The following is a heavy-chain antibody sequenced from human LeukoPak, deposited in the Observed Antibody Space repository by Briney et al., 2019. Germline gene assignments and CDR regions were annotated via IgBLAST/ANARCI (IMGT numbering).Heavy chain of an antibody. CDR1: GASFSSYY. D-gene: IGHD2-15*01. Sequence: SETLSLTCGVYGASFSSYYWSWIRQPPGKGLEWIGEINHSGSTNYNPSLKSRVTISVDTSKKQFSLNLSSVTAADTAVYYCAREKACSGGSCYIDYWGQGTLVIVSS. V-gene: IGHV4-34*01. CDR2: INHSGST. J-gene: IGHJ4*02. CDR3: AREKACSGGSCYIDY.